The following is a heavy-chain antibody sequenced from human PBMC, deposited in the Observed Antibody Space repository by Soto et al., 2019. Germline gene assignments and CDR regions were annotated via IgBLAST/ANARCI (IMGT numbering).Heavy chain of an antibody. V-gene: IGHV3-11*01. J-gene: IGHJ6*02. D-gene: IGHD6-13*01. CDR3: ARDRRNSGYGRGYHDYGMDV. CDR1: GFTSSDHY. Sequence: QVQLVESGGGLVKPGGSLRLSCVASGFTSSDHYMSWIRQAPGKGLERVSYISDSGIALSHADSVRGRFTNSWDNAKNSLYLQMNSLRAEDTAVYFCARDRRNSGYGRGYHDYGMDVWDQGTTVTVSS. CDR2: ISDSGIAL.